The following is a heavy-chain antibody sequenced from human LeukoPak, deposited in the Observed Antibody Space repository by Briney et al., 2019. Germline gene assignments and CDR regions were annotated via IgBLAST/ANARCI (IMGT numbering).Heavy chain of an antibody. CDR3: ARPPLWFGDDY. J-gene: IGHJ4*02. CDR1: GFTFSSYA. CDR2: ISDSGGNT. D-gene: IGHD3-10*01. V-gene: IGHV3-23*01. Sequence: GGSLRLSCVASGFTFSSYAMSWVRQAPGKGLEWVSAISDSGGNTYYADSVKGRFTISRDNSKNTLYLQMNSLRAEDTAVYYCARPPLWFGDDYWGRGTLVTVSS.